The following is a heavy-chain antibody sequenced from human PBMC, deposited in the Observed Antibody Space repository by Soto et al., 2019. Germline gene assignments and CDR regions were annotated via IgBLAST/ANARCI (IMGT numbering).Heavy chain of an antibody. CDR3: AKGPIGEYFDY. CDR2: ISGSGGST. CDR1: GFTFSTYA. Sequence: GGSLRLSCAASGFTFSTYAMTWVRQAPGRGLEWVSSISGSGGSTYYADSVKGRFTISRDNSKNTLYLQMNSLRAEDTAVYYCAKGPIGEYFDYWGQGTLVTVSS. J-gene: IGHJ4*02. V-gene: IGHV3-23*01. D-gene: IGHD3-10*01.